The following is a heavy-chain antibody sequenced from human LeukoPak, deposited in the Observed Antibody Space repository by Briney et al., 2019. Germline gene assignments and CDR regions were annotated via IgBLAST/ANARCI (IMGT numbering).Heavy chain of an antibody. V-gene: IGHV6-1*01. CDR2: TYYRSKWYN. Sequence: QTLSLTCAISGDSVSSNSAAWNWIRQSPSRGLEWLGRTYYRSKWYNDYAGSVKSLITINPDTSKNQFSLQLNSVTPEDTAVYYCAREFRDEQQLVLFDYWGQAAMASVSS. D-gene: IGHD6-13*01. J-gene: IGHJ4*02. CDR1: GDSVSSNSAA. CDR3: AREFRDEQQLVLFDY.